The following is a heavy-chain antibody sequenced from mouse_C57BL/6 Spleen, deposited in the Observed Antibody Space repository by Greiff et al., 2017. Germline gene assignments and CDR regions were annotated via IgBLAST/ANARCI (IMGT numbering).Heavy chain of an antibody. J-gene: IGHJ4*01. CDR1: GYTFTSYW. D-gene: IGHD1-1*01. CDR2: IHPNSGST. Sequence: QVQLQQPGAELVKPGASVKLSCKASGYTFTSYWMHWVKQRPGQGLEWIGIIHPNSGSTNYNEKFKSKAILTVDKSSTTAYMQLSSLTSEAAAVYYCARAATGVKAMDYWGQGPSVTVSS. CDR3: ARAATGVKAMDY. V-gene: IGHV1-64*01.